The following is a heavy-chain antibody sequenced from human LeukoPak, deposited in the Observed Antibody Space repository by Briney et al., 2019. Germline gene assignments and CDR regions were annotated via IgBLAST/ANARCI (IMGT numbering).Heavy chain of an antibody. V-gene: IGHV1-24*01. J-gene: IGHJ4*02. CDR3: ATFGVVTATYYFDY. D-gene: IGHD2-21*02. CDR1: GYTLTELS. CDR2: FDPEDGET. Sequence: ASVKVSCKVSGYTLTELSMHWVRQAPGKGLEWMGGFDPEDGETIYAQKFQGRVTMTEYTSTDTAYMELSSLRSEDTAVYYCATFGVVTATYYFDYWGQGTLVTVSS.